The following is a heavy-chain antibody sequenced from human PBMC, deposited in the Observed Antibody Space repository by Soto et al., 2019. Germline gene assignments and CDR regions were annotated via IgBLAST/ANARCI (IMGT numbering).Heavy chain of an antibody. J-gene: IGHJ4*02. D-gene: IGHD6-6*01. CDR2: ISGSGGST. CDR1: GFTFSSYA. CDR3: AKDWFSSSQLDH. Sequence: GGSLRLSCAASGFTFSSYAMSWVRQAPGKGLEWVSAISGSGGSTYYADSVKGRFTISRDNSKNTLYLQMNSPRAEDTAVYYCAKDWFSSSQLDHWGQGTLVTVSS. V-gene: IGHV3-23*01.